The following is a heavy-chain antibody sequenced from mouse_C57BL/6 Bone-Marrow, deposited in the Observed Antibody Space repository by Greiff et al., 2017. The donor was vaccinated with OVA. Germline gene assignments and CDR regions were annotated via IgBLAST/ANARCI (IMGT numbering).Heavy chain of an antibody. CDR3: ARRGTGY. CDR2: INPGSGGT. J-gene: IGHJ2*01. CDR1: GYAFTNYL. Sequence: QVHVKQSGAELVRPGTSVKVSCKASGYAFTNYLIEWVKQRPGQGLEWIGVINPGSGGTNSNEKFKGKATLTADKSSSTVCMQRSRLTSEDSAVYFCARRGTGYWGQGTTLTVSS. D-gene: IGHD2-14*01. V-gene: IGHV1-54*01.